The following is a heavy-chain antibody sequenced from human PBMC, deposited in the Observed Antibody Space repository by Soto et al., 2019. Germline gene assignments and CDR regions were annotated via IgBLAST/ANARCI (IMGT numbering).Heavy chain of an antibody. CDR1: GFTFSSYA. D-gene: IGHD5-18*01. Sequence: GGSLRLSCAASGFTFSSYAMSWFRPAPGKGLEWVTSISGSEGTTYYTDYVKGRFTISRDNSNNTLYLQMNSLRAEDTSGYYCARGYTNFDQWGQGTLVTVSS. V-gene: IGHV3-23*01. CDR3: ARGYTNFDQ. J-gene: IGHJ5*02. CDR2: ISGSEGTT.